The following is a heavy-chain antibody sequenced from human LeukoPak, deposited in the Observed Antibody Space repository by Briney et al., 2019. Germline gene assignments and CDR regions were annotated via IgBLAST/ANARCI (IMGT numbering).Heavy chain of an antibody. CDR3: ARDDSSGRMDV. CDR2: ISYSGNT. J-gene: IGHJ6*02. D-gene: IGHD3-22*01. CDR1: GGSISGYY. Sequence: SETLSLTCTASGGSISGYYWSWIRQPPGKGLEWIGYISYSGNTNYNPSLKSRVTISLDTSKNQLSLKLSSVTAAATAIYYCARDDSSGRMDVWGQGTTVTVSS. V-gene: IGHV4-59*01.